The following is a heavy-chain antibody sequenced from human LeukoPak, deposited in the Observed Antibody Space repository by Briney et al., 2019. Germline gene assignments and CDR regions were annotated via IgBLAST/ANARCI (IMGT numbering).Heavy chain of an antibody. CDR1: GYTFTSYG. V-gene: IGHV1-18*01. D-gene: IGHD1-7*01. Sequence: ASVKVSCKASGYTFTSYGISWVRQAPGQGLEWMGWISAHNGNTNYAQKLQGRVTMTTDTSTSTAYMELRSLRSDDTAVYYCARADNWNYAGHFDYWGQGTLVTVSS. J-gene: IGHJ4*02. CDR3: ARADNWNYAGHFDY. CDR2: ISAHNGNT.